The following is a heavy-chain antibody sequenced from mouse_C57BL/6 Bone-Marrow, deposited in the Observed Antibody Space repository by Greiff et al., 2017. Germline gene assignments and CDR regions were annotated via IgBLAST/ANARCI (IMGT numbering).Heavy chain of an antibody. CDR2: ISSGGSYT. CDR1: GFTFSSYG. J-gene: IGHJ2*01. Sequence: EVMLVESGGDLVKPGGSLKLSCAASGFTFSSYGMSWVRQTPAKRLEWVATISSGGSYTYYPDSVKGRFTISRDNAKNTLYLQMSSLKSEDTAMYYCARQHYLDYLGQGTTLTVSS. CDR3: ARQHYLDY. V-gene: IGHV5-6*02.